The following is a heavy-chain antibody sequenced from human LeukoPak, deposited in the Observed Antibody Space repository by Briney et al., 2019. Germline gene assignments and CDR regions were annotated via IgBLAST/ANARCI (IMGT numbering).Heavy chain of an antibody. D-gene: IGHD3-9*01. CDR3: AKAPGYDILTGYSPLKRFDP. CDR1: GFTFSSYA. CDR2: ISGSGGST. Sequence: GGSLRLSCAASGFTFSSYAMSWVRQAPGKGLEWVSAISGSGGSTYYADSVKGRFTISRDNSKNTLYLQMNSLRAEDTAVYYCAKAPGYDILTGYSPLKRFDPWGQGTLVTVSS. V-gene: IGHV3-23*01. J-gene: IGHJ5*02.